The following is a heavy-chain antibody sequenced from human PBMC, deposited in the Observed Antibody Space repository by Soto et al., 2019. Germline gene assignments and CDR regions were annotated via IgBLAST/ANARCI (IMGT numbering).Heavy chain of an antibody. CDR2: FYYSGNT. CDR3: ARAMGAINYFDY. D-gene: IGHD1-26*01. CDR1: GGSIRSGGYY. V-gene: IGHV4-31*03. Sequence: QVQLQESGPGLVKPSQTLSLTCTVSGGSIRSGGYYWSWIRQHPGKGLEWIGYFYYSGNTYYNPSLKSRLTISGDTSKNQFSLNLSSVTAADTAVYYWARAMGAINYFDYWGQGTLVTVSS. J-gene: IGHJ4*02.